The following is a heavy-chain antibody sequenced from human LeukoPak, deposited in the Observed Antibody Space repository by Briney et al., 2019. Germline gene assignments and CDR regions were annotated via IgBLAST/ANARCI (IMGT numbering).Heavy chain of an antibody. CDR2: IYTSGST. V-gene: IGHV4-61*02. CDR3: ARGDWDYYDSSDYGAFDI. CDR1: GGSISSGSYY. J-gene: IGHJ3*02. Sequence: SETLSLTCTVSGGSISSGSYYWSWIRQPAGKGLEWIGRIYTSGSTNYNPSLKSRVTISVDTSKNQFSLKLSSVTAADTAVYYCARGDWDYYDSSDYGAFDIWGQGTMVTVSS. D-gene: IGHD3-22*01.